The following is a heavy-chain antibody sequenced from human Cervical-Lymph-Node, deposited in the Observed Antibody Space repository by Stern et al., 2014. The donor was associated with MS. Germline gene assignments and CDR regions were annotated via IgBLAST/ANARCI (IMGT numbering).Heavy chain of an antibody. D-gene: IGHD3-10*01. J-gene: IGHJ4*02. Sequence: QLVQSGAEVKQPPASVQVSCKASGYTFTSYYIHWVRQAPGQGLEWVGIINPSGGSTGYAQKFQGRVTMTRDTSTSTVYMELSSLRSEDTAVYYCARDKYDASGSYELGYWGQGTLVTVSS. CDR1: GYTFTSYY. CDR2: INPSGGST. V-gene: IGHV1-46*01. CDR3: ARDKYDASGSYELGY.